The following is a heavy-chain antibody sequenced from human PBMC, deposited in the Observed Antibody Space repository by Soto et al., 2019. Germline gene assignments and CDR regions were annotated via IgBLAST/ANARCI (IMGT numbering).Heavy chain of an antibody. Sequence: PSQTLSLTCAISMDIVSNNRATWNWIRQSPSGGLEWLGRTYYRSKWISDYAMSVKGRISINPDTSKNLVSLHLKFVTPEDTAVYYCARGPPDFNSGFDFWGKGPPVTVSS. J-gene: IGHJ4*02. CDR1: MDIVSNNRAT. CDR3: ARGPPDFNSGFDF. V-gene: IGHV6-1*01. D-gene: IGHD1-26*01. CDR2: TYYRSKWIS.